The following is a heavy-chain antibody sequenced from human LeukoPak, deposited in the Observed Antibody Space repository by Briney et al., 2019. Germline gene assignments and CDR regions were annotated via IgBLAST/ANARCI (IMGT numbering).Heavy chain of an antibody. J-gene: IGHJ4*02. Sequence: SETLSLTCAVYGGSFSGYYWSWIRQPPGKGLEWIGEINHSGSTNYNPSLKSRVTISVDTSKNQFSLKLSSVTAADTAVYYCARLCGGDCYDYWGQGTLVTVSS. V-gene: IGHV4-34*01. CDR2: INHSGST. CDR1: GGSFSGYY. D-gene: IGHD2-21*01. CDR3: ARLCGGDCYDY.